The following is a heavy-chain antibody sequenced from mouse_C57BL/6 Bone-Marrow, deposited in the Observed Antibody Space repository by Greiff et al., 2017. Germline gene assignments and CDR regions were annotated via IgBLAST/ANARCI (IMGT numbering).Heavy chain of an antibody. J-gene: IGHJ3*01. D-gene: IGHD2-4*01. V-gene: IGHV5-4*03. CDR3: AGPLYDYDVAWFAY. CDR2: ISDGGSYT. CDR1: GFTFSSYA. Sequence: EVKLVESGGGLVKPGGSLKLSCAASGFTFSSYAMSWVRQTPEKRLEWVATISDGGSYTYYPDNVKGRFTISRDNAKNNLYLQMSHLRSEDTAEYYCAGPLYDYDVAWFAYWGQGTLVTVSA.